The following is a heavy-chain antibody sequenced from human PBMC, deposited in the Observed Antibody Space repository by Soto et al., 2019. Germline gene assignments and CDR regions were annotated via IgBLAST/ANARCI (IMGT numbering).Heavy chain of an antibody. Sequence: QVQLVQSGAEVKKPGSSVKVSCKASGGTFSSYAISWVRQAPGQGLEWMGGLIPIFGTANYAQKFQGRVTITADESTSTAYMELSSLRSEDTAVYYCARDSDDSSGYYHPYNWFDPWGQGTLVTVSS. V-gene: IGHV1-69*01. CDR1: GGTFSSYA. D-gene: IGHD3-22*01. CDR2: LIPIFGTA. J-gene: IGHJ5*02. CDR3: ARDSDDSSGYYHPYNWFDP.